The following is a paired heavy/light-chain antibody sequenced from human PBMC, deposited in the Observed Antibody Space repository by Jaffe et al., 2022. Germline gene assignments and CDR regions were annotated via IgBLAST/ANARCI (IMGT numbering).Heavy chain of an antibody. D-gene: IGHD5-12*01. CDR2: TSYGGSP. CDR3: VRLGGGYDRRTFDL. V-gene: IGHV4-59*01. Sequence: QVQLQESGPGLVKPSETLSLTCTVSGGSITSYYWNWIRQTPEKGLEWIAYTSYGGSPNYNPSLRSRVTVSVDTSKIQFSLKLSSVTAADTAVYYCVRLGGGYDRRTFDLWGQGTLVTVSS. J-gene: IGHJ5*02. CDR1: GGSITSYY.
Light chain of an antibody. CDR3: QQYSNSHRT. J-gene: IGKJ1*01. Sequence: EIVLTQSPGTLSLSPGERATLSCRASQSVNSNYLAWYQQKPGQAPRLLIYGASSRATGIPDRFSGSGSGGTDFTLTISRLESEDFAVYYCQQYSNSHRTFGQGTKVEIK. CDR2: GAS. V-gene: IGKV3-20*01. CDR1: QSVNSNY.